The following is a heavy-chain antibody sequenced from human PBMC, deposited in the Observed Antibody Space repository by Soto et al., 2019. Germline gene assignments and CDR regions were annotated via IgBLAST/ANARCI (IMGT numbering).Heavy chain of an antibody. CDR3: ARGPYDFWSGYPYYFDY. J-gene: IGHJ4*02. V-gene: IGHV1-8*01. Sequence: ASVKVSCKASGYTFTSYDINWVRQATGQGLGWMGWMNPNSGNTGYAQKFQGRVTMTRNTSISTAYMELSSLRSEDTAVYYCARGPYDFWSGYPYYFDYWGQGTLVTVSS. CDR2: MNPNSGNT. D-gene: IGHD3-3*01. CDR1: GYTFTSYD.